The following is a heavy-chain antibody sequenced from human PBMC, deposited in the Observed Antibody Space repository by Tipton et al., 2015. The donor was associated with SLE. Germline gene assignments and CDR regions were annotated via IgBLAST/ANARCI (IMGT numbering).Heavy chain of an antibody. CDR1: GGSISSYY. CDR2: IYNSGNT. CDR3: ASGVPSSGSYWAYFDH. J-gene: IGHJ4*02. Sequence: TLSLTCTVSGGSISSYYWVWIRQPDGRGLEWIGRIYNSGNTNYNPSLKSRVTMSEDTSKNQISLKLTSVTAADTAVYYCASGVPSSGSYWAYFDHWGQGILVTVSS. D-gene: IGHD1-26*01. V-gene: IGHV4-4*07.